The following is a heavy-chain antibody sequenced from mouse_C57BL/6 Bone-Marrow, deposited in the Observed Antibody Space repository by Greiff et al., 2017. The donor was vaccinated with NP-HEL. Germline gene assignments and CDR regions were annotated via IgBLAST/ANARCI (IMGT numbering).Heavy chain of an antibody. CDR1: GFTFSDYG. D-gene: IGHD3-2*02. V-gene: IGHV5-15*01. J-gene: IGHJ3*01. Sequence: EVKLMESGGGLVQPGGSLKLSCAPSGFTFSDYGMAWVRQAPRKGPEWVAFISNLAYSIYYADTVTGRFTISRENAKNTLYLEMSSLMSEDTAMYYCARPLDSSGYVPFAYWGQGTLVTVSA. CDR3: ARPLDSSGYVPFAY. CDR2: ISNLAYSI.